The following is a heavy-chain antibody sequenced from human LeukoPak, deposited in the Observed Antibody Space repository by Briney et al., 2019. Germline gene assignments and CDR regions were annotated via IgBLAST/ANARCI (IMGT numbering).Heavy chain of an antibody. D-gene: IGHD3-10*02. CDR2: ITGSSTTI. J-gene: IGHJ6*04. Sequence: PGGSLRLSCAASGFTFRHYNMNWVRQAPGKGLEWVSYITGSSTTIYYADSVKGRFTISRENGKNSLYLQMNSLRAEDTAVYYCAELGITMIGGVWGKGTTVTISS. CDR3: AELGITMIGGV. V-gene: IGHV3-48*04. CDR1: GFTFRHYN.